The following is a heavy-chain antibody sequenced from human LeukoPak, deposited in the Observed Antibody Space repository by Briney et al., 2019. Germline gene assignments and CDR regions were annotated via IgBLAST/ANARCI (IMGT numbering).Heavy chain of an antibody. CDR1: GVSISSGGYY. CDR3: ARVTGGLLDY. V-gene: IGHV4-31*03. CDR2: IYYSGST. J-gene: IGHJ4*02. Sequence: SETLSLTCTVSGVSISSGGYYWSWIRQHPGKGLEWIGYIYYSGSTYYNPSLKSRFTISVDTSKNQFSLKLSSVTAADTAVYYCARVTGGLLDYWGQGTLVTVSS. D-gene: IGHD1-1*01.